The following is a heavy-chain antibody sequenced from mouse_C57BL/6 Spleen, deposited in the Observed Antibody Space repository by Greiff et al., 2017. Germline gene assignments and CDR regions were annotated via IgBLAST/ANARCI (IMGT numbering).Heavy chain of an antibody. J-gene: IGHJ4*01. CDR1: GYSFTGYY. V-gene: IGHV1-42*01. Sequence: EVQLQQSGPELVKPGASVKLSCKASGYSFTGYYMNWVKQSPEKSLEWIGEINPSTGGTTYNQKFKAKATLTVDKSSSTAYMQLKSLTSEDSAVYYCARSLDGYYAMGYWGKGTSVTVSS. D-gene: IGHD2-3*01. CDR2: INPSTGGT. CDR3: ARSLDGYYAMGY.